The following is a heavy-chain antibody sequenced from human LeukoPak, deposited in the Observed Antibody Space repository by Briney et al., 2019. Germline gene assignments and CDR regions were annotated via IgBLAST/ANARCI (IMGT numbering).Heavy chain of an antibody. D-gene: IGHD6-19*01. Sequence: SETLSLTCAVYGGSFSGYYWTWIRQTPEKGLEWIGEMNPSGSTSYNPSLKSRVTISVDTSKNQFSLKLSSVTAADTAVYYCARLPSSSMRHWYFDLWGRGTLVTVSS. V-gene: IGHV4-34*01. J-gene: IGHJ2*01. CDR2: MNPSGST. CDR3: ARLPSSSMRHWYFDL. CDR1: GGSFSGYY.